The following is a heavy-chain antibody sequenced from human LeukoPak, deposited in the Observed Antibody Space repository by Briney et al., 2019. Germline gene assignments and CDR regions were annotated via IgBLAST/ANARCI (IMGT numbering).Heavy chain of an antibody. J-gene: IGHJ4*02. CDR3: AKDRSLDGGNSNGYFDS. D-gene: IGHD4-23*01. CDR1: GFTFSSYA. Sequence: PGGSLRLSCAASGFTFSSYAMNWVRQAPGKGLEWVSIISGSAGSTCYADSVKGRFTISRDNSKNTLFLQMNSLRAEDTAVYYCAKDRSLDGGNSNGYFDSWGQGTLVTVSS. CDR2: ISGSAGST. V-gene: IGHV3-23*01.